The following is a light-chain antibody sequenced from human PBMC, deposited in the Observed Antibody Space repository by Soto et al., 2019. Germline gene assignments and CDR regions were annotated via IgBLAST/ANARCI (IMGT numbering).Light chain of an antibody. Sequence: DIHMTQSPSTLSASLGYRFTITFRASQSISSWLAWYQQKPGKAPKLLIYDASSLESGVPSRFSGSGSGTEFTLTISSLQPDDFATYYCQQYNSYSWTFGQGTKVDI. CDR2: DAS. CDR3: QQYNSYSWT. CDR1: QSISSW. J-gene: IGKJ1*01. V-gene: IGKV1-5*01.